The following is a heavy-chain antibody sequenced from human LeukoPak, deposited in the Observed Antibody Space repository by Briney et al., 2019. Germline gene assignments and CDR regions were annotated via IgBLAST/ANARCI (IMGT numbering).Heavy chain of an antibody. J-gene: IGHJ4*02. CDR2: IYYSGST. CDR1: GGSISSSSYY. Sequence: SETLSLTCTVSGGSISSSSYYWGWIRQPPGKGLEWIGSIYYSGSTYYNPSLKSRVTISVDTSKNQFSLKLSSVTAADTAVYYCARLSSGSYLPRYWGQGTLVTVSS. CDR3: ARLSSGSYLPRY. D-gene: IGHD1-26*01. V-gene: IGHV4-39*01.